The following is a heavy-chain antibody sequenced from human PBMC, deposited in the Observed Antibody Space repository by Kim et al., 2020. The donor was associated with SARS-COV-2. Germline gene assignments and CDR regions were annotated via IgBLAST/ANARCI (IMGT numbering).Heavy chain of an antibody. Sequence: SETLSLTCTVSGGSISGSTYYWGWIRQPPGKGLEWIGSIYYSGDTYYNPSLKSRVTISVDTSKNQFSLKLNSVTAADTAVYYCARNAKDLTVFGPGDFDSWGQGHLATVSS. V-gene: IGHV4-39*01. J-gene: IGHJ4*02. D-gene: IGHD3-3*01. CDR1: GGSISGSTYY. CDR3: ARNAKDLTVFGPGDFDS. CDR2: IYYSGDT.